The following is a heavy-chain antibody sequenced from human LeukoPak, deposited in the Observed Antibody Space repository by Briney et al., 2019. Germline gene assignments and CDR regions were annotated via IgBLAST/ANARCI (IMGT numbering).Heavy chain of an antibody. D-gene: IGHD1-26*01. CDR3: ARDISTFSGTFPGGDH. J-gene: IGHJ4*02. CDR1: GYTFTSYD. V-gene: IGHV1-46*01. CDR2: VNPSDGYT. Sequence: ASVKVSCKASGYTFTSYDINWVRQARGQGLEWMGIVNPSDGYTTYAQKFQGRVTMTRDMSTSTVYMELSSLTSDDTAMYFCARDISTFSGTFPGGDHWGQGTLVTVSS.